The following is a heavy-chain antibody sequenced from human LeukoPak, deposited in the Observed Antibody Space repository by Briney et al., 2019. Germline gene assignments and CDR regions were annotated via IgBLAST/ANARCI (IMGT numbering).Heavy chain of an antibody. CDR1: GYTFTNYD. CDR3: ARGRYCSSTSCSPSFYFDF. D-gene: IGHD2-2*01. V-gene: IGHV1-18*01. Sequence: ASVKVSCKASGYTFTNYDISWVRQAPGQGLEWMGWISAYNGNINYAQNFQGRVTMTTDTSTSTAYMVLRSLRSDDTAVYYCARGRYCSSTSCSPSFYFDFWGQGTLVTVSS. CDR2: ISAYNGNI. J-gene: IGHJ4*02.